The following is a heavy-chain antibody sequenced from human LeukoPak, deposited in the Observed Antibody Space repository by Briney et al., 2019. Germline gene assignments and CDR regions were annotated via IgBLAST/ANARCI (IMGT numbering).Heavy chain of an antibody. D-gene: IGHD6-6*01. CDR1: GFTFDDYG. CDR2: INYQSATF. CDR3: VKDAGIAARPWYFDS. J-gene: IGHJ4*02. Sequence: GGSLRLSCAASGFTFDDYGLHWVRQVPGKGLEWVSGINYQSATFDADSVKGRFTISRDNARSLLFLVMDSLRPEDSALYYCVKDAGIAARPWYFDSWGQGTQVIVSS. V-gene: IGHV3-9*01.